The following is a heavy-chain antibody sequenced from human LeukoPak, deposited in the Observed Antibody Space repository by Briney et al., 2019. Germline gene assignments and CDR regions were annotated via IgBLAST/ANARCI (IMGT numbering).Heavy chain of an antibody. J-gene: IGHJ4*02. V-gene: IGHV1-2*06. CDR2: INPNSDAA. D-gene: IGHD4/OR15-4a*01. CDR1: GCTFIGYY. Sequence: ASVKLSCKASGCTFIGYYMHWVRQAPGKGLEWMGRINPNSDAANYAQKFQGRVTLARDTSITTAYMELIILTSDDTAVYYCASEGASDLAYWGQGTLVTVSS. CDR3: ASEGASDLAY.